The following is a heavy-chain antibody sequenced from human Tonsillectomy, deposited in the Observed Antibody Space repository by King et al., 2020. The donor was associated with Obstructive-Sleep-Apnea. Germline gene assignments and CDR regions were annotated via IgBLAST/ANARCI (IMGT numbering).Heavy chain of an antibody. D-gene: IGHD1-26*01. J-gene: IGHJ1*01. V-gene: IGHV4-59*01. CDR3: AKPGVGGWFFQH. CDR1: GVSITSNY. CDR2: IYNSGNT. Sequence: VQLQESGPGLVKTSETLFLTCTVSGVSITSNYWSWIRQPPGKGLEWIGYIYNSGNTNYNPPLKSRVTISVDTSKNHFSLRLSSVTAADTAVYYCAKPGVGGWFFQHWGQGTLVTVSS.